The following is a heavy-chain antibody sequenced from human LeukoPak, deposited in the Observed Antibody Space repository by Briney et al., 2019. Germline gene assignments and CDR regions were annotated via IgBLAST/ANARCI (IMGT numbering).Heavy chain of an antibody. J-gene: IGHJ4*02. Sequence: PSETLSLTCAVYGGSFSGYYWSWIRQPPGKGLEWIGEINHSGSTNYNPSLKSRVTISVDTSKNQFSLKLSSVTAADTAVYYCARDVGDDYGDYYFDYWGQGTLVTVSS. CDR2: INHSGST. D-gene: IGHD4-17*01. V-gene: IGHV4-34*01. CDR3: ARDVGDDYGDYYFDY. CDR1: GGSFSGYY.